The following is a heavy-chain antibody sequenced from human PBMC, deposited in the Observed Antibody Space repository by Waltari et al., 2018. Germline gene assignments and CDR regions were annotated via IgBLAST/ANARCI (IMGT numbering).Heavy chain of an antibody. J-gene: IGHJ4*02. D-gene: IGHD3-22*01. V-gene: IGHV3-30-3*01. Sequence: QVQLVGSGGGVVQPGRSLRLSCAASGFTFSSYAMHWVRQAPGKGLAWVAVISDDGRNKYYADSVKGRFTISRDNAKNTLYLQMNSRRAEDTAVYYCARDVHRVDSSGYSDYWGQGTLVTVSS. CDR1: GFTFSSYA. CDR2: ISDDGRNK. CDR3: ARDVHRVDSSGYSDY.